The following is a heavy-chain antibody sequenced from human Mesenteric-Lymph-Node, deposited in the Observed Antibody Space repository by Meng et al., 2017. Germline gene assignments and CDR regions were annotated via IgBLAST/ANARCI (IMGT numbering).Heavy chain of an antibody. CDR3: ARLGPRWFDP. CDR1: SGTIVSTDYS. J-gene: IGHJ5*02. CDR2: IYHNGST. Sequence: QVQLQESGAGLVQPSQTPSLTCAVSSGTIVSTDYSCSWIRRPPGKGLEWIGYIYHNGSTYYNPYFKSRVTISLDRSKNQVSLKLNSVTAADTAVYSCARLGPRWFDPWGQGTLVTVSS. D-gene: IGHD7-27*01. V-gene: IGHV4-30-2*01.